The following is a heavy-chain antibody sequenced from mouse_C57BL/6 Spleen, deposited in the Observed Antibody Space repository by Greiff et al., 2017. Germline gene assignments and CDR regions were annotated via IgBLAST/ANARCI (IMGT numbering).Heavy chain of an antibody. V-gene: IGHV1-7*01. CDR3: AREDHYGYLYYFDY. D-gene: IGHD2-2*01. CDR2: INPSSGYT. CDR1: GYTFTSYW. J-gene: IGHJ2*01. Sequence: VQVVESGAELAKPGASVTLSCKASGYTFTSYWMHWVKQRPGQGLEWIGYINPSSGYTKYNQKFKDKATLTADNSSSTAYMQLSSLTYADSAVYYCAREDHYGYLYYFDYWGQGTTLTVSS.